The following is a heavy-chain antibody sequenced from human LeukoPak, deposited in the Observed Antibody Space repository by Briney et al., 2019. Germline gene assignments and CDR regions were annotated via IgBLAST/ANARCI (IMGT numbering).Heavy chain of an antibody. Sequence: GGSLRLSCAASGFTFSSNYLSWVRQAPGKGLEWVSIIYSDSRTFYADSVKGRFTISRDNSKNALYLQMDSLRVEDMAVYYCTQWELSTLLDYWGQGTLVTVSS. D-gene: IGHD1-26*01. CDR2: IYSDSRT. CDR1: GFTFSSNY. V-gene: IGHV3-53*05. CDR3: TQWELSTLLDY. J-gene: IGHJ4*02.